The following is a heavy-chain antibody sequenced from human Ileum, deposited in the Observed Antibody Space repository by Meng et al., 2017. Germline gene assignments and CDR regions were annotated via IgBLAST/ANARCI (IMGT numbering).Heavy chain of an antibody. J-gene: IGHJ4*02. Sequence: QLQLQESGPGLVKPSETLSLTCAVSGDSIRYSSYYWGWVRQPPGQGLEWIGSIYYNGNTYYSPSLKSQASISVDTSKNQFSLKLSSVTAADTAVYYCARPAVTTALGGFDYWGQGTLVTVSS. CDR2: IYYNGNT. CDR1: GDSIRYSSYY. V-gene: IGHV4-39*01. D-gene: IGHD3-16*01. CDR3: ARPAVTTALGGFDY.